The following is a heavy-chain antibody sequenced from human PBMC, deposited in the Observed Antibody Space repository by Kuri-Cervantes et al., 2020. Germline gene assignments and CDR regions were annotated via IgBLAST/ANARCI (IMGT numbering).Heavy chain of an antibody. V-gene: IGHV1-2*04. CDR3: ARDAVAGTGGPNAFDI. CDR1: GYTLTELS. CDR2: INPNSGGT. D-gene: IGHD6-19*01. Sequence: ASVKVSCKVSGYTLTELSMHWVRQAPGQGLEWMGWINPNSGGTNYAQKFQGWVTMTRDTSISTAYIELSRLRSDDTAVYYCARDAVAGTGGPNAFDIWGQGTMVTVSS. J-gene: IGHJ3*02.